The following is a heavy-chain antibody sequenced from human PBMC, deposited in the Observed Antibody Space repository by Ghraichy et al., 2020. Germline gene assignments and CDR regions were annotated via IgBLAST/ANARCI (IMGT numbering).Heavy chain of an antibody. CDR3: AIDRAHDY. CDR2: ISSNSSYI. D-gene: IGHD1-26*01. CDR1: GFKFSSYS. J-gene: IGHJ4*02. V-gene: IGHV3-21*01. Sequence: GGSLRLSCEASGFKFSSYSMNWVRQAPGKGLEWVSTISSNSSYIYYADSVKGRFTISRDNAKNSLYLQMNSLIAEDTAVYYCAIDRAHDYWGQGTLVTVSS.